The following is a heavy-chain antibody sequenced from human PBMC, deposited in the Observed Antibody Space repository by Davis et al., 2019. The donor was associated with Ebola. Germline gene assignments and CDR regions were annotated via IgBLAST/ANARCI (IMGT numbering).Heavy chain of an antibody. CDR1: GYTFTSHW. CDR2: IYPGDSDA. J-gene: IGHJ3*02. V-gene: IGHV5-51*01. D-gene: IGHD4-17*01. CDR3: ARPATARRGDAFDI. Sequence: GESLKISCKGSGYTFTSHWIGWVRQMPGKGLEWIGIIYPGDSDARYSPSFQGQVTISADKSISTAYLQWSSLKASDTAMYYCARPATARRGDAFDIWGQGTMVTVSS.